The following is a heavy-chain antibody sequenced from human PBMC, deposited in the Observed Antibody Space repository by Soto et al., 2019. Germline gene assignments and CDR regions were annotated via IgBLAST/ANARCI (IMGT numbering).Heavy chain of an antibody. V-gene: IGHV3-7*01. J-gene: IGHJ4*02. CDR2: LKEDGSER. D-gene: IGHD6-19*01. Sequence: EVQLVESGGGLVQPGGSLRLSCAASGFTFSNYWMSWVRQAPGKGLEWVADLKEDGSERYYVDSVKGRFTISKDIAKTSLYLEMNSLRADDTAVYYCTLAVADKDDHWGRGTLVTVSS. CDR3: TLAVADKDDH. CDR1: GFTFSNYW.